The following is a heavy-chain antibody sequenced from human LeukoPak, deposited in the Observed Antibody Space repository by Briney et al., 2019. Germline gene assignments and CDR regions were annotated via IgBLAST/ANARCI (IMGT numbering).Heavy chain of an antibody. Sequence: GGSLRLSCAASGFTFRSYVMTWVRQAPGKGLEWVSAISRSGDNTYYADSVKGQFTVSRDNSMNTVYLQLSSLRAEDTAVYYCARDADPRADSYNGNYFDYWGLGTLVTVSS. CDR1: GFTFRSYV. D-gene: IGHD1-1*01. CDR2: ISRSGDNT. V-gene: IGHV3-23*01. J-gene: IGHJ4*02. CDR3: ARDADPRADSYNGNYFDY.